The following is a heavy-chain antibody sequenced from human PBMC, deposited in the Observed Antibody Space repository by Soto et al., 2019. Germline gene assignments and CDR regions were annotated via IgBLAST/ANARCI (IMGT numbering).Heavy chain of an antibody. CDR2: INPSGGST. D-gene: IGHD2-8*02. CDR1: GYTFTSYY. J-gene: IGHJ5*02. CDR3: ARGYCTATICDPWFDP. Sequence: GASVKVSCKASGYTFTSYYMHWVRQAPGQGLEWMGIINPSGGSTSYAQKFQGRVTMTRDTSTSTVYMELSSLKASDTAMYYCARGYCTATICDPWFDPWGQGTLVTVS. V-gene: IGHV1-46*01.